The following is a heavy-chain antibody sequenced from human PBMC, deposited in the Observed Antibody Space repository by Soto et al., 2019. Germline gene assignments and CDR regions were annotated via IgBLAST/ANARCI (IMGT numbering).Heavy chain of an antibody. Sequence: GGSLRLSCAASGFTFDDYAMHWVRQAPGKGLEWVSGISWNSGSIGYADSVKGRFTIYRDNAKNSLYLQMNSLRAEYTALYHCAKDMLYYAIGDAFDIWGQGTMVTV. J-gene: IGHJ3*02. CDR1: GFTFDDYA. CDR3: AKDMLYYAIGDAFDI. D-gene: IGHD3-10*01. V-gene: IGHV3-9*01. CDR2: ISWNSGSI.